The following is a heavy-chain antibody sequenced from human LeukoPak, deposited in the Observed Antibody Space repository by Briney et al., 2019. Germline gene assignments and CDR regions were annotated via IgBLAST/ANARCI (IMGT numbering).Heavy chain of an antibody. CDR1: GGSISSHY. CDR3: ARDDYGVFDAFDV. J-gene: IGHJ3*01. Sequence: SETLSLTCTVSGGSISSHYWTWIRQPPGKGLEWIGYIYNTGSTNYNPSLKSRVTISLDTSKNQFSLKLISVTAADTAIYFCARDDYGVFDAFDVWGQGTVVTVSS. D-gene: IGHD3-16*01. V-gene: IGHV4-59*08. CDR2: IYNTGST.